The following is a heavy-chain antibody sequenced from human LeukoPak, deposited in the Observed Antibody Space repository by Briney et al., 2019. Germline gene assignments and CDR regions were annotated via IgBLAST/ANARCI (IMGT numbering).Heavy chain of an antibody. CDR2: ISGSGGTP. D-gene: IGHD3-22*01. Sequence: GGSLRLSCGASGFTFRSYAMSWVRQAPGKGLEWVSAISGSGGTPYYADPVKGRFTISRDNSKTTLFLQMSSLGAEDTAVYYCARNYYDRSGYYLTGFDYWGQGTLVTVSS. CDR1: GFTFRSYA. V-gene: IGHV3-23*01. CDR3: ARNYYDRSGYYLTGFDY. J-gene: IGHJ4*02.